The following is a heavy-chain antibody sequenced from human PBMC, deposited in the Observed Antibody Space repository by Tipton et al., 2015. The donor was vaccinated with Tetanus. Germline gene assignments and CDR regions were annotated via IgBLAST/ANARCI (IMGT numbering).Heavy chain of an antibody. D-gene: IGHD5-24*01. CDR1: GGTFSSYA. Sequence: QSGPEVKKPGSPVKVSCKVSGGTFSSYAISWVRQAPGQGLEWMGGIIPIFGTANYAQKFQGRVTITADESTSTAYMELSSLRSEDTAVYYCARGRTRDGYNLDAFDIWGQGTMVTVSS. CDR2: IIPIFGTA. V-gene: IGHV1-69*01. J-gene: IGHJ3*02. CDR3: ARGRTRDGYNLDAFDI.